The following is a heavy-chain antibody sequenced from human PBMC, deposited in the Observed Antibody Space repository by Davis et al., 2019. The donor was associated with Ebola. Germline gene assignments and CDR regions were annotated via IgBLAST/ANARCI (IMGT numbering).Heavy chain of an antibody. CDR3: ARGGGLGY. J-gene: IGHJ4*02. CDR1: GFTFSTYS. D-gene: IGHD3-16*01. CDR2: ISSSSSYI. Sequence: GGSLRLSCAASGFTFSTYSMSWVRQAPGKGLEWVSSISSSSSYIYYVDSVKGRFTISRDNAKNSLYLQMNSLRAEDTAVYYCARGGGLGYWGQGTLVTVSS. V-gene: IGHV3-21*01.